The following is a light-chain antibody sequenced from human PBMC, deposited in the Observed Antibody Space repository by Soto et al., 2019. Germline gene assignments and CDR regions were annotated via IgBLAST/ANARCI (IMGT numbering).Light chain of an antibody. CDR1: TGVVTSGHY. J-gene: IGLJ3*02. CDR3: LLYHNGPGV. Sequence: QAVVTQEPSLTVSPGGTVTLTCCSSTGVVTSGHYPYWFQQKPGQAPRTLIYDASKKHSWTPGRFSGSLLGGKAALTLSGAQPEDEADYYCLLYHNGPGVFGGGTKLTVL. V-gene: IGLV7-46*01. CDR2: DAS.